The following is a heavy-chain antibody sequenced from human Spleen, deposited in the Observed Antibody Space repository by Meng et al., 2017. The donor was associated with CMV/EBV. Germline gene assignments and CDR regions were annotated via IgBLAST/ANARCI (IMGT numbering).Heavy chain of an antibody. CDR2: INPSGGST. CDR3: ARVWNFPNWCDP. V-gene: IGHV1-46*01. Sequence: ASVKVSCKASGDTFSSYGISWVRQAPGQGLEWMGIINPSGGSTTYAQKFQGRVTMTRDTSTSTVYMELSSLRSEDTAVYYCARVWNFPNWCDPWGQGTLVTVSS. D-gene: IGHD1-1*01. J-gene: IGHJ5*02. CDR1: GDTFSSYG.